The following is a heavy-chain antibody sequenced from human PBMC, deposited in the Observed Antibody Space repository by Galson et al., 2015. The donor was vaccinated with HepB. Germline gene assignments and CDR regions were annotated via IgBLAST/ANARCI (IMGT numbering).Heavy chain of an antibody. CDR1: GFTFSNAW. V-gene: IGHV3-15*01. CDR2: IKSKTDGGTT. D-gene: IGHD2-2*02. J-gene: IGHJ4*02. Sequence: SLRLSCAASGFTFSNAWMSWVRQAPGKGLEWVGRIKSKTDGGTTDYAAPVKVRITISRDDTKNTLYLQMNSLKTEDTAVYYCTSSVYCSSTSCYNSDYWGQGTLVTVSS. CDR3: TSSVYCSSTSCYNSDY.